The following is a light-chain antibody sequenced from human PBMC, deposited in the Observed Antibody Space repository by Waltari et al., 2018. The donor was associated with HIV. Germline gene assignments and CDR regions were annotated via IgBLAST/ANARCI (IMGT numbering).Light chain of an antibody. CDR1: SSDVGGYNY. J-gene: IGLJ3*02. CDR3: CSYAGSHTPWV. V-gene: IGLV2-11*01. Sequence: QSALTQPRSVTGSPGQSVTISCTGTSSDVGGYNYVSWYQQHPGKAPKLIIYDVSKRPSGVPDRFSGSKSGNTASLTISGLQAEEEVHYYCCSYAGSHTPWVFGGGTKVTVL. CDR2: DVS.